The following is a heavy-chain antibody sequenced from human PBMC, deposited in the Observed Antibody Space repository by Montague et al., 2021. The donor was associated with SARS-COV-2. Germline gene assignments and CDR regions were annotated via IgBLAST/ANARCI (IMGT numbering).Heavy chain of an antibody. CDR2: INHTGST. J-gene: IGHJ4*02. D-gene: IGHD1-26*01. V-gene: IGHV4-34*01. CDR3: ARGLMSGSYYLGLDY. Sequence: SETLSLTCAVYGGSFSNKYWTWIRQPPGKGLEWIGEINHTGSTNYKPSLKRRVTISVDTSKNQFSLEVSSVTAADTAVYYYARGLMSGSYYLGLDYWGQGTLVTVSS. CDR1: GGSFSNKY.